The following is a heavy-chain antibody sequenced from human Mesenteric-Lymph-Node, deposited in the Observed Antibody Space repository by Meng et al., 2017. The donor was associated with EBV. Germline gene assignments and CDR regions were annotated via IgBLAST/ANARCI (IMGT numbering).Heavy chain of an antibody. Sequence: VELVGPGGDLVQPGRSLSLSCAASGFTFSYFTMHWVRQTPGKGLEWVAALSYDESAEYYADSVKGKFTISRDNSKNTLYLQMDSLRPEDTAVYYCAREYSAYNYYFDSWGQGALVTVSS. CDR3: AREYSAYNYYFDS. J-gene: IGHJ4*02. CDR1: GFTFSYFT. D-gene: IGHD5-12*01. CDR2: LSYDESAE. V-gene: IGHV3-30*04.